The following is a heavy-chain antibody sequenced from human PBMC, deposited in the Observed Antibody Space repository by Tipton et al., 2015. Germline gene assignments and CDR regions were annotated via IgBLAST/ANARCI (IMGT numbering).Heavy chain of an antibody. D-gene: IGHD2/OR15-2a*01. J-gene: IGHJ4*01. CDR1: GYSINNDYY. Sequence: GLVKPSETMSLTCDVSGYSINNDYYWGWIRQAPGKGLEWIGFVYPGGGTYYNPSLGSRATLALDTPKNQFSLTLISATAADTALYYCARGDDSTSMATGFDYWGRGALVTVSS. V-gene: IGHV4-38-2*01. CDR3: ARGDDSTSMATGFDY. CDR2: VYPGGGT.